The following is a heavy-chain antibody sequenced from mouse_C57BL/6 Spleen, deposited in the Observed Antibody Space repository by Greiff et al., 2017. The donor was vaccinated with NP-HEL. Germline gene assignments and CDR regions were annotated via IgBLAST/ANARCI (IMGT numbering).Heavy chain of an antibody. CDR1: GYTFTDYN. D-gene: IGHD4-1*01. V-gene: IGHV1-18*01. CDR2: INPNNGGT. J-gene: IGHJ1*03. Sequence: EVQLQQSGPELVKPGASVKIPCKASGYTFTDYNMDWVKQSHGKSLEWIGDINPNNGGTIYNQKFKGKATLTVDKSSSTAYMELRSLTSEDTAVYYWARRGPKLGDWYFDVWGTGTTVTVSS. CDR3: ARRGPKLGDWYFDV.